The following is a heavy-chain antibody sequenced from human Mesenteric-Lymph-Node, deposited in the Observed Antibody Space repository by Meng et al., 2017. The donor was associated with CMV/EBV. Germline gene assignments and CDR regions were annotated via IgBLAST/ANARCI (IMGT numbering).Heavy chain of an antibody. CDR1: GFIFSTYS. CDR3: ASGGNSGYYYFDY. CDR2: ISSSSSYI. Sequence: GESLKISCAASGFIFSTYSMNWVRQAPGKGLEWVSSISSSSSYIYYADSVKGRFTISRDNAKNSLYLQMNSLRAEDTAVYYCASGGNSGYYYFDYRGQGTLVTVSS. J-gene: IGHJ4*02. V-gene: IGHV3-21*01. D-gene: IGHD3-3*01.